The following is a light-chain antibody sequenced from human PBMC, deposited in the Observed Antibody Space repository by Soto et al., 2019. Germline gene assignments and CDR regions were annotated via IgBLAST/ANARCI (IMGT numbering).Light chain of an antibody. CDR3: AAWDDSLNGSYV. Sequence: QSVLTQPPSASGTPGQRVTISCSGSSSNIGSNTVNWYQQLPGTAPKLLVYSNNQRPSGVPDRFSGSKSGTSASLAISGLHSDDAGSYYCAAWDDSLNGSYVFGTGTKVTVL. V-gene: IGLV1-44*01. CDR2: SNN. CDR1: SSNIGSNT. J-gene: IGLJ1*01.